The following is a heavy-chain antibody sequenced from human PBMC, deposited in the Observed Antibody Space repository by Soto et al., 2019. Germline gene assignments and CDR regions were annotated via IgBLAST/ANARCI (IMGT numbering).Heavy chain of an antibody. D-gene: IGHD3-10*01. CDR3: ARAPELGSWSYYHYYGMDV. J-gene: IGHJ6*02. CDR2: INPSGGST. V-gene: IGHV1-46*01. Sequence: QVQLVQSGAEVKKPGASVKVSCKSSGYTFTSYYMHWVRQAPGQGLEWMGIINPSGGSTSYAQKFQGRITMARDKSTSTVYMELSSRRSSDTSEYDCARAPELGSWSYYHYYGMDVWGQGTTVTVSS. CDR1: GYTFTSYY.